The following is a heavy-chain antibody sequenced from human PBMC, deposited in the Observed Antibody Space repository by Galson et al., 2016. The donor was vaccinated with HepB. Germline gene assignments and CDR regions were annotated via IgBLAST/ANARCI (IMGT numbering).Heavy chain of an antibody. D-gene: IGHD3-10*01. CDR2: ISAIDNFI. Sequence: SLRLSCAGSGFTFSSFGMSWVRQAPGKGPEWVSSISAIDNFILYADPVRGRFSISRDTSKNRPFLQMHSLSVEDTAVYYCVIMVRGVSVGPFEYWGQGTPVVVAS. V-gene: IGHV3-23*01. CDR3: VIMVRGVSVGPFEY. J-gene: IGHJ4*02. CDR1: GFTFSSFG.